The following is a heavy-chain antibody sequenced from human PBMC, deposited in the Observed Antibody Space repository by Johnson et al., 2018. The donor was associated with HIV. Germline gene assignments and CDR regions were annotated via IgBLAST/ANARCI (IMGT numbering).Heavy chain of an antibody. CDR3: AKDAAAAALRAFDN. V-gene: IGHV3-20*04. Sequence: MQLVESGGGVVQPGRSLRLSCAASGFTFDDYGMSWVRQAPGKGLEWVSGINWNGGSTGYADSVKGRFTISRDNAKNSLYLQMNSLRAEDTAVYYCAKDAAAAALRAFDNWGQGTMVTVSS. CDR1: GFTFDDYG. J-gene: IGHJ3*02. D-gene: IGHD6-13*01. CDR2: INWNGGST.